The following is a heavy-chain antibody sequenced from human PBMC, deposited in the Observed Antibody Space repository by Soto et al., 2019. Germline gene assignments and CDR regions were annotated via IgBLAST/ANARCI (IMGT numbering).Heavy chain of an antibody. CDR3: ARVAETATISVDY. J-gene: IGHJ4*02. CDR1: GGSISSGDYY. CDR2: IYYSGST. Sequence: QVQLQESGPGLVKPSQTLSLTCTVSGGSISSGDYYWSWIRQPPGKGLEWIGYIYYSGSTYYNPSLNSRVTISVDTSKNQFSLKLSSVTAADTAVYYRARVAETATISVDYWGQGTLVTVSS. D-gene: IGHD5-12*01. V-gene: IGHV4-30-4*01.